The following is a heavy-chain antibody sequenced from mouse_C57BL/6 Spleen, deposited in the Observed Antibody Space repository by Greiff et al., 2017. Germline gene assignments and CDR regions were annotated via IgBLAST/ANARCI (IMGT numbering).Heavy chain of an antibody. CDR2: INPSTGGT. D-gene: IGHD1-1*01. Sequence: VQLQQSGPELVKPGASVKISCKASGYSFTGYYMNWVKQSPEKSLEWIGEINPSTGGTTYNQKFKAKATLTVDKSSSTAYMQLKSLTSEDSAVYYCARVYYGRGYAMDYWGQGTSVTVSS. CDR1: GYSFTGYY. J-gene: IGHJ4*01. V-gene: IGHV1-42*01. CDR3: ARVYYGRGYAMDY.